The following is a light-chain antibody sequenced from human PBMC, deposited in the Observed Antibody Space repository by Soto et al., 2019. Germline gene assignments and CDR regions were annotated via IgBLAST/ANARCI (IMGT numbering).Light chain of an antibody. CDR1: QSVATN. Sequence: EKVMTQSPATLTVSPGERVTLSCRASQSVATNLAWYQQKPGQAPRLLISGAYIRATGIPDRFIGSGSGTEFTLTITSLQSEHFAVYYCQHYNDLPLTFGQGTKVEI. J-gene: IGKJ1*01. CDR2: GAY. CDR3: QHYNDLPLT. V-gene: IGKV3-15*01.